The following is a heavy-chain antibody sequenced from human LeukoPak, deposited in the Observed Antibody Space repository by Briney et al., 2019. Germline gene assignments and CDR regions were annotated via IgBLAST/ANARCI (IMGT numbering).Heavy chain of an antibody. CDR2: IRYDGTSK. CDR1: EFTFTSYA. CDR3: AKDLGGTFDY. V-gene: IGHV3-30*02. J-gene: IGHJ4*02. Sequence: QSGGSLRLSCAASEFTFTSYAMHWVRQAPGKGLEWVAFIRYDGTSKYYADSVKGRFTISRDDSENTLYLQMNSLTAEDTAVYYCAKDLGGTFDYWGQGTLVTVSS. D-gene: IGHD1-26*01.